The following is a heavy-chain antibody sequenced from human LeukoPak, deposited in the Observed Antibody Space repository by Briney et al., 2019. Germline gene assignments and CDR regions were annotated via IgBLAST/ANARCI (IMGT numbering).Heavy chain of an antibody. CDR3: ARYSGVGGYDANYYYYYYMDV. J-gene: IGHJ6*03. CDR1: GGTFSSYA. CDR2: IIPIFGTA. Sequence: ASVKVSCKASGGTFSSYAISWVRQAPGQGLEWMGGIIPIFGTANYAQKFQGRVTITADESTSTAYMELSSLRSEDTAVYYCARYSGVGGYDANYYYYYYMDVWGKGTTVTISS. V-gene: IGHV1-69*13. D-gene: IGHD5-12*01.